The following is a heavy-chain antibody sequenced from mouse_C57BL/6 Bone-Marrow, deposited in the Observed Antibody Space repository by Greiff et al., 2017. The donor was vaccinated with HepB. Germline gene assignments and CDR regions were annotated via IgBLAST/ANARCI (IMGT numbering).Heavy chain of an antibody. CDR1: GYTFTSYW. J-gene: IGHJ4*01. CDR3: ARSYGSSPMDY. Sequence: QVQLQQSGAELVKPGASVKLSCKASGYTFTSYWMQWVKQRPGQGLEWIGEIDPSDSYTNYNQKFKGKATLTVDTSSSTAYMQLSSLTSEDSAVYYCARSYGSSPMDYWGQGTSVTVSS. V-gene: IGHV1-50*01. D-gene: IGHD1-1*01. CDR2: IDPSDSYT.